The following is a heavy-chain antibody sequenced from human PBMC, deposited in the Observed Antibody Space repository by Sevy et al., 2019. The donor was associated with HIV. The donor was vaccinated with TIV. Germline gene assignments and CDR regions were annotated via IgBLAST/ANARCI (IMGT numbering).Heavy chain of an antibody. D-gene: IGHD2-8*02. V-gene: IGHV3-48*03. Sequence: GGSLRLSCAVSGFTFSSYEMNWVRQAPGKGLEWVSYISDSGSSIYYGDSVKGRVTISRDSARNSLSLQMNSLRADDTAFYYCVRESANTGGGLDFWGQGTMVTVSS. CDR2: ISDSGSSI. J-gene: IGHJ3*01. CDR3: VRESANTGGGLDF. CDR1: GFTFSSYE.